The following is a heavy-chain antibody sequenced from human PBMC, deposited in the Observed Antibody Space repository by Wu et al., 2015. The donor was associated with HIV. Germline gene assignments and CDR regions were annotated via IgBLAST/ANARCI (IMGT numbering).Heavy chain of an antibody. CDR1: GYTFTDHY. J-gene: IGHJ4*02. D-gene: IGHD2-15*01. CDR2: IRPDSGAT. Sequence: QLVQSGAEVTKPGASVSVSCQTSGYTFTDHYIHWVRQAPGQGLEWMGWIRPDSGATHYAEKFQDRVTMTRDASISTAYMQLNRLRSDDTAVYYCARDPSGLYCSGGVCKFAHFDFWGPGTLVTVSS. V-gene: IGHV1-2*02. CDR3: ARDPSGLYCSGGVCKFAHFDF.